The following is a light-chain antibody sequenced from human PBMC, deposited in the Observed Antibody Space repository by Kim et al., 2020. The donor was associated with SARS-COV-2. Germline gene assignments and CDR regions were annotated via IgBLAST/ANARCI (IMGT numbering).Light chain of an antibody. CDR3: CSYAGSYTWV. CDR1: SSDVGGYNY. V-gene: IGLV2-11*01. CDR2: DVT. Sequence: GQSVTISWNGTSSDVGGYNYVSWYQQDPGKAPKLIIYDVTKGPSGVPDRFSGSKSGNTASLTISGLQAEGEADDYCCSYAGSYTWVFGGGTQLTVL. J-gene: IGLJ3*02.